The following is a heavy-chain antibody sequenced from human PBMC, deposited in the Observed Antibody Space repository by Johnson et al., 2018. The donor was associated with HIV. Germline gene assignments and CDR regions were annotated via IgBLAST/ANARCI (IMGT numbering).Heavy chain of an antibody. Sequence: VQLVESGGGLVQPGRSLRLSCAASGFRFDDYAMHWVRQAPGKGLEWVSGISWNSGSIGYVDSVKGRFTISRDNSKSTLYLQMNSLRAEDTAVYYCARDGTRYYYDSSGSRGTFDIWGQGTMVTVSS. V-gene: IGHV3-9*01. CDR3: ARDGTRYYYDSSGSRGTFDI. J-gene: IGHJ3*02. CDR1: GFRFDDYA. D-gene: IGHD3-22*01. CDR2: ISWNSGSI.